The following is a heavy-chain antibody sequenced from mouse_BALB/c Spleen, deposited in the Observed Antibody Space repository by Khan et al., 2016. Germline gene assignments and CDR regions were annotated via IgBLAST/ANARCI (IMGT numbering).Heavy chain of an antibody. CDR1: GFTFNTYA. CDR2: IRSKSNNYAT. CDR3: VREGNYGNYYAMDY. J-gene: IGHJ4*01. V-gene: IGHV10-3*03. Sequence: EVQLVESGGGLVQPKGSLKLSCAASGFTFNTYAMHWVCQAPGKGLEWVARIRSKSNNYATYYADSVKDRFTISRDDSQSMLYLQMNNLKTEETAMYYCVREGNYGNYYAMDYWGQGTSATVPS. D-gene: IGHD2-1*01.